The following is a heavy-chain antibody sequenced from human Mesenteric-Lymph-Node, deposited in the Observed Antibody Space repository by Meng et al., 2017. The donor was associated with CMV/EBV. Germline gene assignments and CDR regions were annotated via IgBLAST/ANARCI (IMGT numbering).Heavy chain of an antibody. CDR3: ARARATARGMNWFDP. CDR1: GFTFSSYE. CDR2: ISSESNTI. D-gene: IGHD1-1*01. Sequence: GESLKISCAASGFTFSSYEMNWVRQAPGKGLEWVSYISSESNTIIYADSVKGRFTITRDNAKNSLYLQMNSLRDEDTAVYYCARARATARGMNWFDPWGQGTLVTVSS. J-gene: IGHJ5*02. V-gene: IGHV3-48*03.